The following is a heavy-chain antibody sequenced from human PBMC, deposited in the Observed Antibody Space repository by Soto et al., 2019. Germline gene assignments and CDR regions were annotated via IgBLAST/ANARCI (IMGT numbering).Heavy chain of an antibody. Sequence: GGSLRLSCAASGLTFCSYIMNWVRQAPGKGLEWVSYISSSSSTIYYADSVKGRFTISRDNAKNSLYLQMNSLRAEDTAVYYCARDRYYGSGSDTNFDYWGQGTLVTVSS. CDR2: ISSSSSTI. V-gene: IGHV3-48*01. CDR1: GLTFCSYI. CDR3: ARDRYYGSGSDTNFDY. D-gene: IGHD3-10*01. J-gene: IGHJ4*02.